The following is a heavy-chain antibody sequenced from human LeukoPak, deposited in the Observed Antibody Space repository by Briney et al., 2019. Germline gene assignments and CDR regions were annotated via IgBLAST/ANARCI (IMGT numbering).Heavy chain of an antibody. CDR3: ARVPKHCSSTSCRTFYYMDV. Sequence: PSETLSLTCTVSGGSIRSSSYYWGWIRQPPGKGLEWIGSIYYSGSTYYNPSLKSRVTISVDTSKNQFSLKLSSVTAADTAVYYCARVPKHCSSTSCRTFYYMDVWGKGTTVTVSS. CDR1: GGSIRSSSYY. CDR2: IYYSGST. J-gene: IGHJ6*03. V-gene: IGHV4-39*07. D-gene: IGHD2-2*01.